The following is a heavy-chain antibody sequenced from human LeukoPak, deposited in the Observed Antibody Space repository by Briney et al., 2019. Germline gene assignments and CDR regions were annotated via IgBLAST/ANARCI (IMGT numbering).Heavy chain of an antibody. Sequence: GGSLRLPCAASGFTFSSYGVHWARQAPGKGLEWVAVISYDGSNKYYADSVKGRFTISRDNSKNTLYLQMNSLRAEDTAVYYCAKGSFYDFWSGYKGVSFDYWGQGTLVTVSS. CDR1: GFTFSSYG. D-gene: IGHD3-3*01. V-gene: IGHV3-30*18. J-gene: IGHJ4*02. CDR3: AKGSFYDFWSGYKGVSFDY. CDR2: ISYDGSNK.